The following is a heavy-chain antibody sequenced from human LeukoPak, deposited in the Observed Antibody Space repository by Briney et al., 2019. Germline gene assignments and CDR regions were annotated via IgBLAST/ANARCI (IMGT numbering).Heavy chain of an antibody. D-gene: IGHD2-2*01. Sequence: PGGSLRLSCAASEFSVGSNYMTWVRQAPGKGLEWVSLIYSGGSTYYADSVKGRFTISRDNTKNTLYLQMNSLRAEDTAVYYCAKDRHAPGRYCSSTSCFPFDSWGQGTLVTVSS. CDR1: EFSVGSNY. V-gene: IGHV3-53*01. CDR2: IYSGGST. J-gene: IGHJ5*01. CDR3: AKDRHAPGRYCSSTSCFPFDS.